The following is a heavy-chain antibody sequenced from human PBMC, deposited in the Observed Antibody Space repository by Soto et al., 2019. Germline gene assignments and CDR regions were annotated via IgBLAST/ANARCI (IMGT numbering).Heavy chain of an antibody. Sequence: EVQLVESGGGLVKPGGSLKLSCAASGFTFISYTTNWVRQAPGQGLEWVSSISTSSSYTNYADSVKGRFTISRDNAKNSLYLQMNSMRAEDTAVYYWARQGGSGAFDIWGQGTMVTVSS. CDR2: ISTSSSYT. CDR3: ARQGGSGAFDI. CDR1: GFTFISYT. V-gene: IGHV3-21*01. J-gene: IGHJ3*02.